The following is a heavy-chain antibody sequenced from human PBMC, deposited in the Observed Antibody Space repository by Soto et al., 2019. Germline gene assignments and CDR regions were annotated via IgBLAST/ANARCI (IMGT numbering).Heavy chain of an antibody. CDR1: EYRFTSYW. D-gene: IGHD3-22*01. CDR2: IYPGDSDT. CDR3: ARPRPPSYYSDSSGYYYDY. J-gene: IGHJ4*02. Sequence: XESLKVSCKGSEYRFTSYWVGWVLQMPGKGLEWMGIIYPGDSDTRYSPSFQGQVTISADKSISTAYLQWSSLKASDTAMYYCARPRPPSYYSDSSGYYYDYWGQRTLVTVSS. V-gene: IGHV5-51*01.